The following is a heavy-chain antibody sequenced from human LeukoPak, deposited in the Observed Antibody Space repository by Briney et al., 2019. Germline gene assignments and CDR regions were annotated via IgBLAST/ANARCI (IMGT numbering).Heavy chain of an antibody. CDR1: GFTFSSYW. V-gene: IGHV3-7*05. J-gene: IGHJ4*02. D-gene: IGHD3-3*01. CDR3: ARDQGLWVGFWSGYYDL. CDR2: IKQDGSEK. Sequence: GGSLRLSCAASGFTFSSYWMTWVRQAPGKGLEWVANIKQDGSEKYYVDSVKGRFTISRDNAKNSLYLQMNSLRAEDTAVYYCARDQGLWVGFWSGYYDLWGQGTLVTVSS.